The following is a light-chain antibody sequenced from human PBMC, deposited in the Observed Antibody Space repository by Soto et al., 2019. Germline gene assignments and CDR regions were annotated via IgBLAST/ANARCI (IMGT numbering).Light chain of an antibody. V-gene: IGKV3-15*01. CDR1: QSVSSN. J-gene: IGKJ2*01. CDR3: QQYNDWYT. CDR2: GAS. Sequence: EIVMTQSPATLSVYPGERATLSCRASQSVSSNLAWYQQKPGQAPRLLIYGASTRATGIPARFSGSGSGTEFTLTISSLQSEDLAVYYCQQYNDWYTFGQGTKLEIK.